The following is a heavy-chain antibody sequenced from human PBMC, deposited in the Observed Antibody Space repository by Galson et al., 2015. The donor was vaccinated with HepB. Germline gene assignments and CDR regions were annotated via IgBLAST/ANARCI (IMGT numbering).Heavy chain of an antibody. CDR2: ISYDGSNK. J-gene: IGHJ4*02. CDR3: ASPGAYGDYSFDY. CDR1: GFTFSSYA. D-gene: IGHD4-17*01. V-gene: IGHV3-30*04. Sequence: SLRLSCAASGFTFSSYAMHWVRQAPGKGLEWVAVISYDGSNKYYADSVKGRFTISRDNSKNTLYLQMNSLRAEDTAVYYCASPGAYGDYSFDYWGQGTLVTVSS.